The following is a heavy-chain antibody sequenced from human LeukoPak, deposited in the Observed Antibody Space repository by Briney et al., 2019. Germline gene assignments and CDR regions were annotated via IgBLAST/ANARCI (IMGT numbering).Heavy chain of an antibody. D-gene: IGHD2-21*02. J-gene: IGHJ4*02. V-gene: IGHV3-9*01. CDR3: AKAAYCGGDCYSGSRGYYFDY. CDR2: ISWNSGSI. Sequence: GRSLRLSCAASGFTFDDYAMHWVRQAPGKGLEWVSGISWNSGSIGYADSVKGRFTISRDNAKNSLYLRMNSLRAEDTALYYCAKAAYCGGDCYSGSRGYYFDYWGQGTLVTVSS. CDR1: GFTFDDYA.